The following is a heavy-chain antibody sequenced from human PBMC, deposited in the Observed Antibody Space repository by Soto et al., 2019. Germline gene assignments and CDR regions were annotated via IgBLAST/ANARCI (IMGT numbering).Heavy chain of an antibody. D-gene: IGHD5-18*01. J-gene: IGHJ5*02. CDR3: ARDMPPSAMGRTGWFDP. CDR1: GGSFSGYY. CDR2: INHSGST. V-gene: IGHV4-34*01. Sequence: PSETLSLTCAVYGGSFSGYYWSWIRQPPGKGLEWIGEINHSGSTNYNPSLKSRVTISVDTSKNQFSLKLSSVTAADTAVYYCARDMPPSAMGRTGWFDPWGQGTLVTVSS.